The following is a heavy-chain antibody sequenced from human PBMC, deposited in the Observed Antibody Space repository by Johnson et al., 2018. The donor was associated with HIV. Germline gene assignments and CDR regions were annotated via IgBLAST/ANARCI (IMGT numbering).Heavy chain of an antibody. Sequence: QMLLVESGGGLVKPGGSLRLSCAASGFTFSDYYMSWIRQAPGKGLEWVSYISSSGSTIYYADSVKGRFPISRDNAKNSLYLQMNSLRAEDTAVYYCARDICTGGVCYDAFDIWGQGTMVTVSS. D-gene: IGHD2-8*02. CDR1: GFTFSDYY. J-gene: IGHJ3*02. CDR2: ISSSGSTI. CDR3: ARDICTGGVCYDAFDI. V-gene: IGHV3-11*04.